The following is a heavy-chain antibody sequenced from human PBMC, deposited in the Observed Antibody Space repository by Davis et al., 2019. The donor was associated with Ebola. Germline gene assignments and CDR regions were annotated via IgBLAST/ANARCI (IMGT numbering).Heavy chain of an antibody. CDR1: GFTFSSYW. D-gene: IGHD3-3*01. J-gene: IGHJ6*02. Sequence: PGGSLRLSCAASGFTFSSYWMSWVRQALGKGLEWVSAITGSGGTPYYADSVKGRFTISRDNSKNTLYLQMSSLRAEDTAVYYCARNDDFWSPYGMDVWGQGTTVIVSS. CDR2: ITGSGGTP. V-gene: IGHV3-23*01. CDR3: ARNDDFWSPYGMDV.